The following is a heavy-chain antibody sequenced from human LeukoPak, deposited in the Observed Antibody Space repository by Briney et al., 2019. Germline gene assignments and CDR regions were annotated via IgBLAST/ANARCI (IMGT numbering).Heavy chain of an antibody. CDR2: IYHSGST. Sequence: PSGTLSLTCAVSGGSISSSNWWSWVRQPPGRGLEWIGEIYHSGSTNYNPSLKSRGTISVDKSKNQFSLKLSSVTAADTAVYYCARYGDCSSTSCYVRVYNWFDPWGQGTLVTVSS. D-gene: IGHD2-2*01. CDR3: ARYGDCSSTSCYVRVYNWFDP. J-gene: IGHJ5*02. CDR1: GGSISSSNW. V-gene: IGHV4-4*02.